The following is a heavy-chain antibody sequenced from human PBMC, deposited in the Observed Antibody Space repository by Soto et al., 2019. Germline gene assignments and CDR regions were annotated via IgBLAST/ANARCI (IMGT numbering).Heavy chain of an antibody. D-gene: IGHD3-22*01. CDR2: IYYSGST. V-gene: IGHV4-39*01. CDR1: GGSISSSRYY. CDR3: ARNVGITMIVVGEWFDP. J-gene: IGHJ5*02. Sequence: PSETLSLTCTVSGGSISSSRYYWGWIRQPPGKGLEWIGNIYYSGSTYYNPSLKSRVTMTTDTSTSTAYMELRSLRSDDTAVYYCARNVGITMIVVGEWFDPWGQGTLVTVSS.